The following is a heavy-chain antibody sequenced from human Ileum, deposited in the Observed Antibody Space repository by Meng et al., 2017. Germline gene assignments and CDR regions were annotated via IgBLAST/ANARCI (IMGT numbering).Heavy chain of an antibody. V-gene: IGHV4-59*08. Sequence: QVQLQESGPGLVKPSETLSLTRTVSGASISSYYWSWIRQPPGKGLEWIGYIYYSGSTKYNPSLESRVTLSRDTSKNQFSLKVTSVTAADTAVYYCATVRGRYYLDYWGQGTLVTVSS. CDR2: IYYSGST. J-gene: IGHJ4*02. CDR1: GASISSYY. D-gene: IGHD3-10*01. CDR3: ATVRGRYYLDY.